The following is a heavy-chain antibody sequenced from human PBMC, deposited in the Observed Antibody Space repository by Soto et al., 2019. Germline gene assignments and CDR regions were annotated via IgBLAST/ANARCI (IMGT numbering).Heavy chain of an antibody. CDR2: INHSGGT. CDR1: GGSISAYY. Sequence: SETLSLTGAVDGGSISAYYWSWIRQPPGKGLEWIGEINHSGGTSYNQSLKSRVTISVDTSKSQCSRKLSSVTREDTAVYYCVRDGDGSGRTDFQDWGQGTLVTVSS. V-gene: IGHV4-34*01. D-gene: IGHD3-3*01. CDR3: VRDGDGSGRTDFQD. J-gene: IGHJ4*02.